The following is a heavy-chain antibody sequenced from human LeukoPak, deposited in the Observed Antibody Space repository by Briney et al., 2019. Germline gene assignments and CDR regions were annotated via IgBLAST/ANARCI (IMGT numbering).Heavy chain of an antibody. CDR2: ISWDGGDT. D-gene: IGHD6-13*01. CDR1: GFTFDDYT. V-gene: IGHV3-43*01. J-gene: IGHJ6*03. CDR3: ARDSGYSSSYELWKYYYYMDV. Sequence: PGGSLRLSCAASGFTFDDYTMHWVRQAPGKGLEWVSLISWDGGDTYYADSVKGRFTISRDNAKNSLYLQMNSLRAEDTAVYYCARDSGYSSSYELWKYYYYMDVWGKGTTVTISS.